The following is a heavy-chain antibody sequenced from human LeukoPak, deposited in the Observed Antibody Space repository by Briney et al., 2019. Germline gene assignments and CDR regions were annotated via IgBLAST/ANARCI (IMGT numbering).Heavy chain of an antibody. Sequence: GESLKIPCKVSGYSFTSYWIGWVRQMPGKGLEWMGIIYPGDSNTRYSPSFQGQVTTSADKSINTAFLQWSSLKAPDTAMYYWARSRAPGAADAFDIWGQGTMVTVSS. J-gene: IGHJ3*02. CDR3: ARSRAPGAADAFDI. CDR1: GYSFTSYW. D-gene: IGHD7-27*01. V-gene: IGHV5-51*01. CDR2: IYPGDSNT.